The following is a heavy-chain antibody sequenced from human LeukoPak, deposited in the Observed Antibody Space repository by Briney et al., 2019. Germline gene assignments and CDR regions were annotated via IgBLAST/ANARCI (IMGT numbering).Heavy chain of an antibody. CDR3: ARSSVAVVDP. CDR1: GYSFNAYY. V-gene: IGHV5-51*01. J-gene: IGHJ5*02. D-gene: IGHD6-19*01. CDR2: IYPGDSDT. Sequence: GESLKISCKGSGYSFNAYYIAWVRQMPGKDLEWMGAIYPGDSDTTYSPSFQGQVTISADKSISTAYLQWSSLKASDTAMYYCARSSVAVVDPWGQGTLVTVSS.